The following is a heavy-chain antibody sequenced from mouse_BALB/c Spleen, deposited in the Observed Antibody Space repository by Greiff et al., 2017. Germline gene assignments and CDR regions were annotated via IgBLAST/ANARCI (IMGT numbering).Heavy chain of an antibody. V-gene: IGHV3-2*02. CDR1: GYSITSDYA. CDR2: ISYSGST. CDR3: ARRPYFDY. J-gene: IGHJ2*01. Sequence: EVQLVESGPGLVKPSQSLSLTCTVTGYSITSDYAWNWIRQFPGNQLEWMGYISYSGSTSYNPSLKSRISITRDTSKNQFFLQLNSVTTEDTATYYCARRPYFDYWGQGTTLTVSS.